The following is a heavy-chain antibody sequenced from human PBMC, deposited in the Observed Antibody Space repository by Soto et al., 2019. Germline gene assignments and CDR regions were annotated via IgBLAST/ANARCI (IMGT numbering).Heavy chain of an antibody. J-gene: IGHJ4*02. V-gene: IGHV3-23*01. Sequence: PGGSLRLSCAASGFTFSSYAMSWVRQAPGKGLEWVSAISGSGGSTYYADSVKGRFTISRDNSKNTLYLQMNSLRAEDTAVYYCANDVSWGGSPSQTAESGFDYWGQGTLVTVSS. CDR1: GFTFSSYA. D-gene: IGHD2-15*01. CDR2: ISGSGGST. CDR3: ANDVSWGGSPSQTAESGFDY.